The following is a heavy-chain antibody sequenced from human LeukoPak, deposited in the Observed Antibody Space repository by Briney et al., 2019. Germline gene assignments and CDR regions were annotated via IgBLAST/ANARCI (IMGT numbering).Heavy chain of an antibody. CDR2: IYYSGST. CDR3: ARHGDYGGKVFDY. Sequence: SETLSLTCTVSGGSISSYYWSWIRQPPGKGLEGMGYIYYSGSTNYNPSLKSRVTISGDTSTNPFSLKLSSVTAADTAVYYCARHGDYGGKVFDYWGQGTLVTVSS. CDR1: GGSISSYY. V-gene: IGHV4-59*08. J-gene: IGHJ4*02. D-gene: IGHD4-17*01.